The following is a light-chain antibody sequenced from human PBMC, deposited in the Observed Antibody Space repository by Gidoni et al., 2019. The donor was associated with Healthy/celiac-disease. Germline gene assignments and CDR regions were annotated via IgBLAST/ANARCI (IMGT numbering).Light chain of an antibody. Sequence: QSVLTQPPSVSGAPGQRVPISCTGSSSNIGAGYDVHWYQQLPGTAPKLLIYGNSNRPSGVPDRFSGSKSGTSASLAITGLQAEDEADYYCQSYDSSLSGSRVFGTGTKVTV. CDR1: SSNIGAGYD. V-gene: IGLV1-40*01. J-gene: IGLJ1*01. CDR2: GNS. CDR3: QSYDSSLSGSRV.